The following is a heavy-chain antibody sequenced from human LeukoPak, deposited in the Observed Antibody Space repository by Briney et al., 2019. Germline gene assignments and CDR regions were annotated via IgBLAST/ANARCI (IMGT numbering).Heavy chain of an antibody. CDR2: ISSSSSYI. J-gene: IGHJ4*02. CDR3: ARDRGGYTDY. D-gene: IGHD3-22*01. CDR1: GFTFSSYA. V-gene: IGHV3-21*01. Sequence: GGSLRLSCAASGFTFSSYAMNWVRQAPGKGLEWVSSISSSSSYIYYADSVKGRFTISRDNAKNSLYLQMNSLRAEDTAVYYCARDRGGYTDYWGQGTLVTVSS.